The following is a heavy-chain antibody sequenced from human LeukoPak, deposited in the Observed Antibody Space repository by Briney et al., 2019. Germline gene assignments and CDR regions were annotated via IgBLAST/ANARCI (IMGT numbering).Heavy chain of an antibody. D-gene: IGHD6-13*01. V-gene: IGHV1-2*02. CDR3: ARSIGAAGYMDV. CDR2: INPNSGGT. Sequence: ASVKVSCKASGYTFTGYYMHWVRQAPGQGPEWMGWINPNSGGTNYAQKFQGRVTMTRDTSISTAYMELSRLRSDDTAVYYCARSIGAAGYMDVWGKGTTVTVSS. J-gene: IGHJ6*03. CDR1: GYTFTGYY.